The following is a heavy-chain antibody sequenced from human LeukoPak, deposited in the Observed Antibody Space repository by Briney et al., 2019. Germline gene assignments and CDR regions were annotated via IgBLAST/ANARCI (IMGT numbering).Heavy chain of an antibody. CDR3: ARHGAHYGSFFDY. CDR1: GYSFTSYW. CDR2: IFTGDSDT. J-gene: IGHJ4*02. D-gene: IGHD3-10*01. V-gene: IGHV5-51*01. Sequence: GESLKISCEASGYSFTSYWIGWVRQMPGKGLEWMGIIFTGDSDTRYSPSFQGQVTISADKSISTAYLQWSSLKASDTAMYYCARHGAHYGSFFDYWGQGTLVTVSS.